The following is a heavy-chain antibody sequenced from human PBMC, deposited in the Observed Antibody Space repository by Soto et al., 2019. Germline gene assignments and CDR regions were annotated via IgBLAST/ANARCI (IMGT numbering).Heavy chain of an antibody. Sequence: SETLSLTCAFYGASSSNYDWSWIRQPPGKGLEWIGEVYHSGSTNYNPSFKSRVAMSVDKSKNQFSLKLNSVTDADTALYYCAGTSKSVPLFDYWGQGSLVTVSS. CDR1: GASSSNYD. CDR2: VYHSGST. D-gene: IGHD4-4*01. V-gene: IGHV4-34*01. J-gene: IGHJ4*02. CDR3: AGTSKSVPLFDY.